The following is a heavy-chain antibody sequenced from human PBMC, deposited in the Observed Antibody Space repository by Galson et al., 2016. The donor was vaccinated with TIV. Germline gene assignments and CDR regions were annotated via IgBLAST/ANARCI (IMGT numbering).Heavy chain of an antibody. D-gene: IGHD5-12*01. CDR1: GLTFSSYA. Sequence: SLRLSCAASGLTFSSYAMSWVRQAPGKGLEWVSASSTSGRTTYYADSVKGRFTISRDNSKNTLYLQMNSLRVEDTAVYFCARYRGDSYGMDVWGQGTTVTVSS. V-gene: IGHV3-23*01. CDR3: ARYRGDSYGMDV. J-gene: IGHJ6*02. CDR2: SSTSGRTT.